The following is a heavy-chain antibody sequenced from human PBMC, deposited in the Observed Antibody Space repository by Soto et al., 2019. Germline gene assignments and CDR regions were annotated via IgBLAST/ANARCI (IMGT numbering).Heavy chain of an antibody. CDR3: ARGAALPYYYYGMDV. Sequence: ASVKVSCKASGYTFTSYDINWVRQATGQGLEWMGWMNPNSGNTGYAQKFQGRVTMTRNTSISTAYMELSSLRSDDTAVYYCARGAALPYYYYGMDVWVQGTTVAVSS. CDR2: MNPNSGNT. CDR1: GYTFTSYD. V-gene: IGHV1-8*01. J-gene: IGHJ6*02. D-gene: IGHD6-25*01.